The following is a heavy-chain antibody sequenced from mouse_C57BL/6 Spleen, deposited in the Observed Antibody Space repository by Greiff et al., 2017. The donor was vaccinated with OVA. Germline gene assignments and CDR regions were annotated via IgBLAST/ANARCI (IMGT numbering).Heavy chain of an antibody. CDR1: GFSFNTYA. CDR3: VRHVYYGSSYAMDY. J-gene: IGHJ4*01. D-gene: IGHD1-1*01. Sequence: EVQLVESGGGLVQPKGSLKLSCAASGFSFNTYAMNWVRQAPGKGLEWVARIRSKSNNYATYYADSVKDRFTISRDDSESILYLQMNNLKTEDTAMYYCVRHVYYGSSYAMDYWGQGTSVTVSS. V-gene: IGHV10-1*01. CDR2: IRSKSNNYAT.